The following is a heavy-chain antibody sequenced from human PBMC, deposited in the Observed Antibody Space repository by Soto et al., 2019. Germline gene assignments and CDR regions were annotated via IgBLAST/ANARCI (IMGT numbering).Heavy chain of an antibody. J-gene: IGHJ6*02. CDR2: IYTSGTT. CDR3: ASSSLYGMDV. Sequence: SETLSLTCTVSGRSMSGYYWSWIRQPAGERLEWIGRIYTSGTTDFNPSLKGRVTMSVDTSKNQFSLKLTSVTAADTAVYYCASSSLYGMDVWGQGTTVTVSS. CDR1: GRSMSGYY. V-gene: IGHV4-4*07.